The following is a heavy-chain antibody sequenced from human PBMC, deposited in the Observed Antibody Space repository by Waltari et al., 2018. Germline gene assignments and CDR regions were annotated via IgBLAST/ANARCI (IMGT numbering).Heavy chain of an antibody. CDR2: ISSDGSRK. D-gene: IGHD2-8*02. Sequence: QVQLVASGGGVVRPGRSLRLSCASSGFTFSSSGMHWVRQTPGRGLEWVAVISSDGSRKSYADSVKGRFSISRDNSKNSLSLEMNSLRPEDTAVYYCASCTGGNCYYYGFDVWGQGTTVTVSS. CDR1: GFTFSSSG. CDR3: ASCTGGNCYYYGFDV. V-gene: IGHV3-30*03. J-gene: IGHJ6*02.